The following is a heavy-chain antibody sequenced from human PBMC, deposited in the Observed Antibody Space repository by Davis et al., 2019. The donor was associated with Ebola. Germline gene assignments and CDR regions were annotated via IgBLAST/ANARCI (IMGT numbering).Heavy chain of an antibody. J-gene: IGHJ6*02. V-gene: IGHV3-66*01. CDR3: AREGLDTAMFYYYGMDV. CDR1: GFTVSSNY. D-gene: IGHD5-18*01. Sequence: PGGSLRLSCAASGFTVSSNYMSWVRQAPGKGLEWVSVIYSGGSTYYADSVKGRFTISRDNSKNTLYLQMNSLRAEDTAVYYCAREGLDTAMFYYYGMDVWGQGTTVTVSS. CDR2: IYSGGST.